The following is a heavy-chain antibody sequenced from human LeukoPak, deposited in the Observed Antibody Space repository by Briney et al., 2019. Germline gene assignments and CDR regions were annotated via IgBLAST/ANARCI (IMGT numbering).Heavy chain of an antibody. D-gene: IGHD3-22*01. V-gene: IGHV3-21*01. CDR1: GFTFSIYS. CDR3: ARDLAPYYYDSSGYYSGPFDY. J-gene: IGHJ4*02. Sequence: KSGGSLRLSCAASGFTFSIYSMNWVRQAPGKGLEWVSSISSSSSYIYYADSVKGRFTISRDNAKNSLYLQMNSLRAEDTAVYYCARDLAPYYYDSSGYYSGPFDYWGQGTLVTVSS. CDR2: ISSSSSYI.